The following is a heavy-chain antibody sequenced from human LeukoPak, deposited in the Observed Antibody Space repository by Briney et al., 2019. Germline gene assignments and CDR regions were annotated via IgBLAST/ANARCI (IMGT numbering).Heavy chain of an antibody. J-gene: IGHJ4*02. CDR1: GFTFGDYD. D-gene: IGHD1-26*01. CDR2: IRSKAYRGTT. V-gene: IGHV3-49*04. CDR3: TRDLHSGSYYTPKY. Sequence: PGGSLRLSCTASGFTFGDYDMSWVRQAPGKGLEWVGFIRSKAYRGTTEYAASVKGRFTFSRDDSKSIAYLQMNSLKTEDTAVYYCTRDLHSGSYYTPKYWGQGTLVTVSS.